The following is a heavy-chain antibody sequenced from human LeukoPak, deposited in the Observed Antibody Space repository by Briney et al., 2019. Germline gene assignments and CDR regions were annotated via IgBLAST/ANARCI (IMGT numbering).Heavy chain of an antibody. Sequence: SVKVSCKATGGTFSSYAISWVRQAPGQGLEWMGGISPIFGTANYAQKFQGRVTITADESTSTAYMELSSLRSEDTAVYYCARPGRPYTGYDSSGYYYPNWGQGTLVTVSS. V-gene: IGHV1-69*13. CDR2: ISPIFGTA. CDR1: GGTFSSYA. J-gene: IGHJ4*02. D-gene: IGHD3-22*01. CDR3: ARPGRPYTGYDSSGYYYPN.